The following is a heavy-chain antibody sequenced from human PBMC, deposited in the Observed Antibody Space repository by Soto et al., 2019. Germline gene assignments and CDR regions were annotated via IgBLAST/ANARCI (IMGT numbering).Heavy chain of an antibody. Sequence: GGSLRLSCAASGFTFTRYSMNWVRQAPGKGLEWVSSISSTTNYIYYGDSMKGRFTISRDNAKNTLYLEMNSLRAEDTAVYYCARESEDLTSSFDYWGQGTLVTVSS. J-gene: IGHJ4*02. CDR3: ARESEDLTSSFDY. V-gene: IGHV3-21*06. CDR2: ISSTTNYI. CDR1: GFTFTRYS.